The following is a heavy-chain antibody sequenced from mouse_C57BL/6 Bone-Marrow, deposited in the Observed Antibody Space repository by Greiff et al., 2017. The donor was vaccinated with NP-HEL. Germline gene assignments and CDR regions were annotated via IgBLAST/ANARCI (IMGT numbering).Heavy chain of an antibody. Sequence: QVQLQQSGAKLVKPGASVKISCKASGYAFSSYWMNWVKQRPGKGLEWIGQIYPGDGDTNYNGKFKGKATLTADKSSSTAYMQLSSLTSEDSAVYFCARSEAMAFFDYWGQGTTLTVSS. CDR3: ARSEAMAFFDY. D-gene: IGHD1-1*02. V-gene: IGHV1-80*01. CDR1: GYAFSSYW. CDR2: IYPGDGDT. J-gene: IGHJ2*01.